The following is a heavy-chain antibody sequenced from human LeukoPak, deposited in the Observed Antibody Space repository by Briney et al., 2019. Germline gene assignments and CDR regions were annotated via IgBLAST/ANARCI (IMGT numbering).Heavy chain of an antibody. CDR2: ISYEGSKQ. J-gene: IGHJ4*02. CDR3: ARGLVAFDY. Sequence: GRSLRLSCAASGFPFNSHGMHWVRQAPGKGLEWLAVISYEGSKQYYADSVKGRFTISRDSSNNTLYLQMNSLRVEDTAVYYCARGLVAFDYWGQGTLVTVSS. CDR1: GFPFNSHG. D-gene: IGHD2-2*01. V-gene: IGHV3-30*03.